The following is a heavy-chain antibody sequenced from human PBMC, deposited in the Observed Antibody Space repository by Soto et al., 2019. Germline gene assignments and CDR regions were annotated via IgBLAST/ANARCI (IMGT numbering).Heavy chain of an antibody. J-gene: IGHJ5*02. D-gene: IGHD3-16*01. V-gene: IGHV1-69*01. CDR1: GGTFSSYI. CDR3: ARAFATNKYWFDP. Sequence: QVQLVQSGAEVKKPGSSVKVSCKASGGTFSSYIISWVRQAPGQGLEWMGGIIPIFGTANYAQKFQDRVTITADESTTTAYMELSGLRSEDMAVYYCARAFATNKYWFDPWGQGTLVTVSS. CDR2: IIPIFGTA.